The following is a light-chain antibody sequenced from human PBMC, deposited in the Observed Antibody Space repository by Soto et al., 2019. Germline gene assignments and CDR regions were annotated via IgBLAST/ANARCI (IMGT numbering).Light chain of an antibody. CDR3: QQYGTSPRT. Sequence: EIVLTQSPGTLSLSPGERATLSCRTSQGISSSYVAWYQQKPGQAPRLLIYGASSRATGIPDRFGGRGSGTDFTLTISRLEPEDFAVYYCQQYGTSPRTFGQGTKVEVK. CDR1: QGISSSY. J-gene: IGKJ1*01. V-gene: IGKV3-20*01. CDR2: GAS.